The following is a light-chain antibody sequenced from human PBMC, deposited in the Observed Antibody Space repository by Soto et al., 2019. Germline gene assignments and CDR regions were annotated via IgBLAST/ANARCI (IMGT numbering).Light chain of an antibody. CDR2: EAS. J-gene: IGKJ1*01. CDR3: QKYDSDPRT. CDR1: QGIGND. V-gene: IGKV1-17*02. Sequence: DIQVTQSPSSLSASIGDRVTITCRASQGIGNDLGWYQLKPGRAPRRLIYEASTLESGVPSRFSGSGYGTELTLTISNLQPEDFATYYCQKYDSDPRTFGQGTKVEI.